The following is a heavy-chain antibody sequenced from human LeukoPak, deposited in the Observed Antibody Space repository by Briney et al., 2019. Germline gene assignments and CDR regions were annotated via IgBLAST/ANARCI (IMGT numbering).Heavy chain of an antibody. Sequence: PSETLSLTCTVSGDSITNFYWNWIRQPPGKGLEWIGYIYHTGSTTFNPSLKSRVTMSVDTSKNQFSLKLSSVTAADTAVYFCARWMGTWNAFDIWGQGTVVTVSS. CDR3: ARWMGTWNAFDI. CDR1: GDSITNFY. V-gene: IGHV4-59*01. CDR2: IYHTGST. D-gene: IGHD1-1*01. J-gene: IGHJ3*02.